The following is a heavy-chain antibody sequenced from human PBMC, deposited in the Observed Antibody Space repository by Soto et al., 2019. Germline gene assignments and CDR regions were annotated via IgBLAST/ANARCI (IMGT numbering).Heavy chain of an antibody. CDR2: IIPILDIA. Sequence: SVKVSCKTSGGTFNTYPISWVRQDPGQRNEKMGTIIPILDIANYAQKLKGRVTITADKSTSTAYMELSSLESDDTAVYYCARVRAAAVFYYYFYGMDVWGQGTTVTVSS. CDR1: GGTFNTYP. J-gene: IGHJ6*02. CDR3: ARVRAAAVFYYYFYGMDV. V-gene: IGHV1-69*04. D-gene: IGHD6-13*01.